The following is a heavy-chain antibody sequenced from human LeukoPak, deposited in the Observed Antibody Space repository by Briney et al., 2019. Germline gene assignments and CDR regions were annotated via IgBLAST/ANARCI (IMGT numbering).Heavy chain of an antibody. D-gene: IGHD5-12*01. J-gene: IGHJ4*02. CDR2: ISYDGSNK. Sequence: GGSLRLSCAASGFTFSSYGMHWVRQAPGKGLEWVALISYDGSNKYYGDSVKGRFTISRDNSRNTVYLQMNSLRAEDTAVYYCTKAVATGIHCFEYWGQGTLVTVSS. CDR1: GFTFSSYG. V-gene: IGHV3-30*18. CDR3: TKAVATGIHCFEY.